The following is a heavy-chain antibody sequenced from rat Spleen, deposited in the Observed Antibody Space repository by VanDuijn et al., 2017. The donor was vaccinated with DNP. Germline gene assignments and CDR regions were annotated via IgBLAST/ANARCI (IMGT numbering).Heavy chain of an antibody. Sequence: EVQLVESGGGLVQPGRSLKLSCAASGFTFSDYFMAWVRQAPRKGLAWVASISYGGSSTYYGDSVKGRFTISRDTAKSTLYLQMDSPWSEDTATYYCTSTRVSSYFDYWCQGVMVTVSS. V-gene: IGHV5-22*01. CDR1: GFTFSDYF. CDR3: TSTRVSSYFDY. D-gene: IGHD1-4*01. CDR2: ISYGGSST. J-gene: IGHJ2*01.